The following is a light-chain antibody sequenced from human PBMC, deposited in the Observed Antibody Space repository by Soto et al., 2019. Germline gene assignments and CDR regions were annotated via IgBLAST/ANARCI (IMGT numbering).Light chain of an antibody. CDR1: QSINSK. Sequence: DINMTQSPFSLSASVGDRVTITCRASQSINSKLNWYQQKPGEVPKLLIYAASTRATGIPVRFSGSGSETEFTLTIRSLQSEDFALYYCHQYNNWPWTFGQGTKVAI. V-gene: IGKV1-NL1*01. J-gene: IGKJ1*01. CDR2: AAS. CDR3: HQYNNWPWT.